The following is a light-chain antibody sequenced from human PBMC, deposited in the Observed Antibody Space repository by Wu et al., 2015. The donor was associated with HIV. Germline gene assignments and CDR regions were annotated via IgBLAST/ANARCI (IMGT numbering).Light chain of an antibody. V-gene: IGKV3-11*01. CDR3: QQYSSSPRT. CDR2: EAS. CDR1: QSVTTY. J-gene: IGKJ1*01. Sequence: EIVLTQYPATLSLSPGERATLSCRASQSVTTYLAWYQQKPGQSPRLLIYEASKRATGIPARFSGSGSGTDFTLTITRVEPEDFAVYYCQQYSSSPRTFGQRDQVGIQT.